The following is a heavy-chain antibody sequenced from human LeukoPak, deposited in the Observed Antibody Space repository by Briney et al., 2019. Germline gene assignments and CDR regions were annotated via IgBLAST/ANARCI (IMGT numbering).Heavy chain of an antibody. V-gene: IGHV3-23*01. CDR3: ARSGYNRFDY. J-gene: IGHJ4*02. CDR2: FSGSGGST. CDR1: GFTFNTYA. D-gene: IGHD5-24*01. Sequence: HPGGSLRLSCVASGFTFNTYAMSWVRQAPGKGLEWVSSFSGSGGSTYYADSVKGHFTISRDNSKSTLYLQMNSLRAEDTAIYYCARSGYNRFDYWGQGTLVTVSS.